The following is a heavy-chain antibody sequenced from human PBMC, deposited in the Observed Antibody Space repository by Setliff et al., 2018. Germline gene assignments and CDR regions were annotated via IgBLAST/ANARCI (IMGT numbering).Heavy chain of an antibody. Sequence: PGGSLRLSCAASGFSFSSYAMSWVRQAPGKGLEWVSTIIGSGISTYYSDSVQGRFTISRDNHKNTLHLQMNSLRVEDTAIYYCAKCSSWHGHYPHFNYWGQGTLVTVPQ. J-gene: IGHJ4*02. CDR3: AKCSSWHGHYPHFNY. V-gene: IGHV3-23*01. CDR1: GFSFSSYA. CDR2: IIGSGIST. D-gene: IGHD6-13*01.